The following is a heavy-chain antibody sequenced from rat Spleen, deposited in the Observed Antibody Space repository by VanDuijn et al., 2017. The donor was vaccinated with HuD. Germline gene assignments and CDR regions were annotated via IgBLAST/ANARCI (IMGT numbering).Heavy chain of an antibody. CDR2: ITNTGGST. J-gene: IGHJ2*01. D-gene: IGHD1-9*01. V-gene: IGHV5-31*01. CDR3: ARRHYGYTDYFDY. Sequence: EVQLVESGGGLVQPGRSLKLSCVASGFTFNNYGMSWVRQAPGKGLEWVTSITNTGGSTYYPDSVKGRFTISRDNAKSTLYLQMNSLRSEDTATYYCARRHYGYTDYFDYWGQGVMVTVSS. CDR1: GFTFNNYG.